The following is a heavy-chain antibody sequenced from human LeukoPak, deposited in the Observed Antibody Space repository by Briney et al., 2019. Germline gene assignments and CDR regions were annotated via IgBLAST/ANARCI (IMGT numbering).Heavy chain of an antibody. CDR3: AREVNAATNAFDI. D-gene: IGHD1-1*01. Sequence: PSETLSLTCTVSGGSISSYYWSWIRQPPGKGLEWIGYIYYSGSTNYNPSLKSRVTISVDTSKNQFPLKLSSVTAADTAVYYCAREVNAATNAFDIWGQGTMVTVSS. V-gene: IGHV4-59*01. CDR1: GGSISSYY. J-gene: IGHJ3*02. CDR2: IYYSGST.